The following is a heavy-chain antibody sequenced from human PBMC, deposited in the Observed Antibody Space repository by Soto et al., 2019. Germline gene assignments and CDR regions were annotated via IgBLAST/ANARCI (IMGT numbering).Heavy chain of an antibody. CDR2: IIPIFGTA. D-gene: IGHD6-13*01. CDR3: ARASSSWFPPTYYFDY. Sequence: QVQLVQSGAEVKKPGSSVKVSCKASGGTFSSYAISWVRQAPGQGLEWMGGIIPIFGTANYAQKFQGRVTITADESTSTAYMELSSLISEDTAVYYCARASSSWFPPTYYFDYWGQGPLVTVSS. V-gene: IGHV1-69*01. CDR1: GGTFSSYA. J-gene: IGHJ4*02.